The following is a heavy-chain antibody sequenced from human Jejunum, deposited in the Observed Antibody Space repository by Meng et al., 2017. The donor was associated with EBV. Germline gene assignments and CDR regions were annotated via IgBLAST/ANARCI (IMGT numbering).Heavy chain of an antibody. CDR2: IYHIGST. Sequence: RQRQESGSGLVKPSQTLSLTCAVSGDSITRGAYLWSWIRQPPGKGLEWIGNIYHIGSTYYNPSLKRRVTISVDRSKNQFSLKLTSVTAADTAVYYCARGGPDFGDYVPFDYWGQGTLVTVSS. J-gene: IGHJ4*02. CDR1: GDSITRGAYL. V-gene: IGHV4-30-2*01. CDR3: ARGGPDFGDYVPFDY. D-gene: IGHD4-17*01.